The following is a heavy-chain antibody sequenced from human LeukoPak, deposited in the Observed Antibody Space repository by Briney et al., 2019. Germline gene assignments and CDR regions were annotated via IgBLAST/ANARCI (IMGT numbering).Heavy chain of an antibody. CDR2: ISAYNGNT. D-gene: IGHD3-10*01. CDR3: ARGAYYYGSGSYHY. V-gene: IGHV1-18*01. Sequence: GASVKVSCKASGYTFTSYGISWVRQAPGQGLEWMGWISAYNGNTNYAQKFQGRVTMTRNTSISTAYMELSSLRSEDTAVYYCARGAYYYGSGSYHYWGQGTLVTVSS. CDR1: GYTFTSYG. J-gene: IGHJ4*02.